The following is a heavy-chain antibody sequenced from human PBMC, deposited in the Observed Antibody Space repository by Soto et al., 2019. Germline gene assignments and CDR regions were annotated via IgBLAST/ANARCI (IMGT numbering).Heavy chain of an antibody. J-gene: IGHJ6*02. V-gene: IGHV3-11*01. Sequence: GGSLRLSCAASGFTFSDYYMSWIRQAPGKGLEWVSDVSSSGSTIYYADSVKGRFTISRDNAKNSLYLQMNSLRAEDTAVYYCARAYYYNGMDVWGQGTTVTVSS. CDR1: GFTFSDYY. CDR3: ARAYYYNGMDV. CDR2: VSSSGSTI.